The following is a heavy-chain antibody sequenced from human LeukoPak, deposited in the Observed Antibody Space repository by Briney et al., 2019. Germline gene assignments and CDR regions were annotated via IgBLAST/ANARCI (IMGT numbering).Heavy chain of an antibody. CDR2: ISGGAGTP. CDR1: GFTFSNYA. CDR3: AKRRTTVITMDYFDY. V-gene: IGHV3-23*01. J-gene: IGHJ4*02. Sequence: GGSLRLSCAASGFTFSNYAMSWVRQAPGKGLEWVSGISGGAGTPYYADSVKGRFTISRDNSKNTLYLQMSSLRAEDTAVHYCAKRRTTVITMDYFDYWGQGTLVTVSS. D-gene: IGHD4-17*01.